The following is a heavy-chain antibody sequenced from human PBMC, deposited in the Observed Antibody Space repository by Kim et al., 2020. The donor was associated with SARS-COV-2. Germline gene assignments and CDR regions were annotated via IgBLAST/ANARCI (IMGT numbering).Heavy chain of an antibody. V-gene: IGHV4-59*11. D-gene: IGHD6-13*01. J-gene: IGHJ4*02. CDR3: ARFHFQYSSSWYLSANYYFDY. Sequence: SETLSLTCTVSGGSISSHYWSWIRQPQGKGLEWIGYIYYSGRTNYNLSLKSRVTISVDTSKNQFSLKLSSVTAADTAVYYCARFHFQYSSSWYLSANYYFDYWGQGTLVTVSS. CDR2: IYYSGRT. CDR1: GGSISSHY.